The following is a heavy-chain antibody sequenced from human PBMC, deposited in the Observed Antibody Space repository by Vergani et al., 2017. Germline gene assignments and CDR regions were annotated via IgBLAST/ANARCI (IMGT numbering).Heavy chain of an antibody. D-gene: IGHD3-22*01. CDR3: ARCFRDEGMIYGGTVENWFDP. V-gene: IGHV4-39*01. J-gene: IGHJ5*02. CDR2: IYYSENK. Sequence: QLQLQESGPGLVKPSETLSLTCTVSGGSITYGAFYWGWIRQSPGKGLEGIGSIYYSENKFYNPSLESRVTLSIDTTKNQFSLKLKSVTAADTAVYYCARCFRDEGMIYGGTVENWFDPWGQGTLVTVSS. CDR1: GGSITYGAFY.